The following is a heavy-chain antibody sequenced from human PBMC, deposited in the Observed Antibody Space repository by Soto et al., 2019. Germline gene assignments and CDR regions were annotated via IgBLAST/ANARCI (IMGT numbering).Heavy chain of an antibody. Sequence: GASVKVSCKASGGTFSSYAISWVRQAPGQGLEWMGGIIPIFGTANYAQKFQGRVTITADKSTSTAYMELSSLRSEDTAVYYCASPPTDSSGYYQKNRYYFDYGGQGTRVTVSS. CDR3: ASPPTDSSGYYQKNRYYFDY. J-gene: IGHJ4*02. CDR1: GGTFSSYA. V-gene: IGHV1-69*06. CDR2: IIPIFGTA. D-gene: IGHD3-22*01.